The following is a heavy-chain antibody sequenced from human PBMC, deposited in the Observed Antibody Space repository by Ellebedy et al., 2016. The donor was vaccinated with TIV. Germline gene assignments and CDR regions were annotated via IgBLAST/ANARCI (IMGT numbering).Heavy chain of an antibody. Sequence: MPGGSLRLSCAVYGGSFSGYYWSWIRQPQGKGLEWIGEINHSGSTNYNPSLKSRVTISVDTSKNQFSLKLSSVTAADTAVYYCARWWYYYGSRWFDPWGQGTLVTVSS. CDR1: GGSFSGYY. J-gene: IGHJ5*02. CDR2: INHSGST. D-gene: IGHD3-10*01. V-gene: IGHV4-34*01. CDR3: ARWWYYYGSRWFDP.